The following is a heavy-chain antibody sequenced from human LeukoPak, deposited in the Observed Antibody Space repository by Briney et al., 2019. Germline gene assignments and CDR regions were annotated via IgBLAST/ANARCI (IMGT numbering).Heavy chain of an antibody. CDR1: GYSSTNYG. D-gene: IGHD3-22*01. CDR3: ARKGYDSSGYYRVYYFDY. V-gene: IGHV1-18*01. J-gene: IGHJ4*02. Sequence: ASVKVSCKASGYSSTNYGISWVRQAPGQGLEWMGWIHIYRGNTNYAQKFQGRVTMTTDTSTSTVYMEVRGLRSDDTAMYYCARKGYDSSGYYRVYYFDYWGQGTLVTVSS. CDR2: IHIYRGNT.